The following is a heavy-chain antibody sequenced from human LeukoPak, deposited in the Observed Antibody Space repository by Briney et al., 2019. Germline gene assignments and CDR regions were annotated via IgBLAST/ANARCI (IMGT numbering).Heavy chain of an antibody. CDR3: ARDPRWLTPDCTSTSCYENYFDP. Sequence: PSETLSLTCGVSGYSLSSGYQWALIRQSPGKGLGWVGSIHHRGSDHYNPSLKSRVTISVETSKNQFSLNMYSVTAADTSVYYCARDPRWLTPDCTSTSCYENYFDPWGQGTLVTVSS. J-gene: IGHJ5*02. CDR2: IHHRGSD. CDR1: GYSLSSGYQ. D-gene: IGHD2-2*01. V-gene: IGHV4-38-2*02.